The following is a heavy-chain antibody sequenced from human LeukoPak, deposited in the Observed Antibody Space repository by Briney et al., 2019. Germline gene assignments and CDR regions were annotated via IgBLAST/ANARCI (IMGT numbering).Heavy chain of an antibody. D-gene: IGHD2/OR15-2a*01. Sequence: GGSLTLSCEASGCTFSGNWMSWVRQAPGKGLEWVASINPDGSQKLYVDSVKGRFTISRDNTKSSLYLQMNSLGAEDTAMYYCAKLLGTVTTYDSWGQGTRVTVSS. CDR1: GCTFSGNW. V-gene: IGHV3-7*01. CDR2: INPDGSQK. CDR3: AKLLGTVTTYDS. J-gene: IGHJ4*02.